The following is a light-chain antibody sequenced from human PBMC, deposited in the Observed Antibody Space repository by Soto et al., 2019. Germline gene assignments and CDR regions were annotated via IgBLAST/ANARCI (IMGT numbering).Light chain of an antibody. CDR1: QSVSNSN. J-gene: IGKJ1*01. Sequence: PGARATLSCRASQSVSNSNLAWYQQQPGQAPRLLIYGASTRATGIPDRFSGSGSGTDFTLTISSLEPEDFAVYYCQQYGGSPRTFGQGTKVEIK. CDR2: GAS. CDR3: QQYGGSPRT. V-gene: IGKV3-20*01.